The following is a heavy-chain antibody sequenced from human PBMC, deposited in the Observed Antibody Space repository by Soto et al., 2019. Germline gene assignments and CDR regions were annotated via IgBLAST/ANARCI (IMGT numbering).Heavy chain of an antibody. J-gene: IGHJ6*02. V-gene: IGHV3-23*01. CDR2: ISGSGGST. CDR1: GFTFSSYA. D-gene: IGHD3-10*01. Sequence: TGGSLRLSCAASGFTFSSYAMSWVRQAPGKGLEWVSAISGSGGSTYYADSVKGRFTISRDNSKNTLYLQMNSLRAEDKAVYYCAKGGERNIHYYYYGMEVWGQGTTVTVSS. CDR3: AKGGERNIHYYYYGMEV.